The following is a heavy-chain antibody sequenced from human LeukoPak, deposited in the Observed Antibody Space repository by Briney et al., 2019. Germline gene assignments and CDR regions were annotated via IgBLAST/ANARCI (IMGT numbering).Heavy chain of an antibody. J-gene: IGHJ5*02. CDR1: GGSFSGYY. D-gene: IGHD5-12*01. CDR3: ARDKVAMMVPRGFDP. Sequence: KTSETLSLTCAVYGGSFSGYYWSWIRQPPGKGLEWIGEINHSGSTNYNPSLKSRVTISVDTSKNQFSLKLSSVTAADTAVYYCARDKVAMMVPRGFDPWGQGTLVTVSS. CDR2: INHSGST. V-gene: IGHV4-34*01.